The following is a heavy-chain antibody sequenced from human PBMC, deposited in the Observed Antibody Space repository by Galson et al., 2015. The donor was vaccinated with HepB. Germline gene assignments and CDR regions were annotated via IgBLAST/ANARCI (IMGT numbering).Heavy chain of an antibody. CDR1: GITLRNAW. CDR3: TTGDS. Sequence: SLRLSCAGSGITLRNAWVTWVRQAPGKGLEWVGRIKSNTAGGTTDYAAPVRGRFTISRDDSENTLSLQMNSLKTEDTAVYYCTTGDSWGQGALVTVSS. J-gene: IGHJ4*02. CDR2: IKSNTAGGTT. V-gene: IGHV3-15*01.